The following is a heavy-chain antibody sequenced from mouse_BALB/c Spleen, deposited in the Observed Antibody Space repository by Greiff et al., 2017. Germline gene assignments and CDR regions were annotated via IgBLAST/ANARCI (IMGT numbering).Heavy chain of an antibody. V-gene: IGHV2-6-7*01. CDR3: ARDYRYPYYAMDY. J-gene: IGHJ4*01. D-gene: IGHD2-14*01. CDR1: GFSLTGYG. Sequence: VQRVESGPGLVAPSQSLSITCTVSGFSLTGYGVNWVRQPPGKGLEWLGMIWGDGSTDYNSALKSRLSISKDNSKSQVFLKMNSLQTDDTARYYCARDYRYPYYAMDYWGQGTSVTVSS. CDR2: IWGDGST.